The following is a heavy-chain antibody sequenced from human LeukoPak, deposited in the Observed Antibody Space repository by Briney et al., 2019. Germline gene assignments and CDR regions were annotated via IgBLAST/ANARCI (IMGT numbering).Heavy chain of an antibody. Sequence: ASVKVSCKASGYTFTGYYMQWVRQAPGQGLEWMGRINPNSGGTNYAQKFQGRVTMTRDTSISTAYMELSRLRSDGTAVYYCARDPGVIHGDYWGQGTLVTVSS. D-gene: IGHD2-21*01. V-gene: IGHV1-2*06. CDR2: INPNSGGT. CDR3: ARDPGVIHGDY. CDR1: GYTFTGYY. J-gene: IGHJ4*02.